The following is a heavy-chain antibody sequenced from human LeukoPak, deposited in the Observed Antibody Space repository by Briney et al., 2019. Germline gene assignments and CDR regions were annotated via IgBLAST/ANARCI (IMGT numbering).Heavy chain of an antibody. Sequence: PGGSLRLSCAASGFPFSIYGMHWVRQAPGKGLEWVAFISYDRSNKYYADSVKGRFTISRDNSKNTLYLQMNSLRAEDTAVYYCASRRLEYCSGDRCFPVDYWGQGTLVTVSS. D-gene: IGHD2-15*01. J-gene: IGHJ4*02. CDR1: GFPFSIYG. CDR2: ISYDRSNK. V-gene: IGHV3-30*03. CDR3: ASRRLEYCSGDRCFPVDY.